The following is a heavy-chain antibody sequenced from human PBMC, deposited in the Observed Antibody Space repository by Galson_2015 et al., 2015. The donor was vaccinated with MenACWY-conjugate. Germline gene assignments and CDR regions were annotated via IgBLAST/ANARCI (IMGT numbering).Heavy chain of an antibody. J-gene: IGHJ6*02. CDR3: SSSTSVYGSWGDF. CDR1: GFTVSSNY. Sequence: SLRLSCAASGFTVSSNYMSWVRQAPGKGLEWVSVIYSGGSTYYADSVKGRYTITRDNSKNTMYLQMHSLRVEDSAVYYCSSSTSVYGSWGDFWGQGTTVTVSS. V-gene: IGHV3-53*01. D-gene: IGHD3-10*01. CDR2: IYSGGST.